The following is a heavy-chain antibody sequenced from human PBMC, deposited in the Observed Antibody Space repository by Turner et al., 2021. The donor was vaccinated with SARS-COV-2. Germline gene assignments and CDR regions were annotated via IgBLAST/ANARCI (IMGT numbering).Heavy chain of an antibody. V-gene: IGHV3-23*01. CDR1: GFTFSSYA. CDR3: AKLIVGTDY. Sequence: EVQLLESGGGLVQPGGSLRLSCAASGFTFSSYAMSWVRQAPGKGLEWVSSISSTSGSTYYADSVKGLFTFSRDNSKNTLYLQMNSLRAEDTAVYYCAKLIVGTDYWGQGTLVTVSS. CDR2: ISSTSGST. D-gene: IGHD3-22*01. J-gene: IGHJ4*02.